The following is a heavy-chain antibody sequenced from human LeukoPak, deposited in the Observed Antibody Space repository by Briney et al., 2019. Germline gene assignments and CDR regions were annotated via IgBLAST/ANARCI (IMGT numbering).Heavy chain of an antibody. V-gene: IGHV4-34*01. CDR3: ARVGGYSYGPFDY. CDR1: GGSISGYY. Sequence: SETLSLTCTVSGGSISGYYRSWIRQPPGKGLEWIGEINHSGSTNYNPSLKSRVTISVDTSKNQFSLKLSSVTAADTAVYYCARVGGYSYGPFDYWGQGTLVTVSS. D-gene: IGHD5-18*01. CDR2: INHSGST. J-gene: IGHJ4*02.